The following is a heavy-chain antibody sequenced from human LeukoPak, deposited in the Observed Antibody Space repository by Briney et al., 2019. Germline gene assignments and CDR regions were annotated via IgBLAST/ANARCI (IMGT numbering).Heavy chain of an antibody. Sequence: GGSLRLSCAASGFTFNTYSMTWVRQAPGKGLEWVSYISSGSTVMYYADSMKGRFTISRDNAKNSLFLQMNSLRAEDTAVYYCARVRSGTYYFFGSWGQGTLVTVSS. CDR1: GFTFNTYS. J-gene: IGHJ4*02. V-gene: IGHV3-48*01. D-gene: IGHD1-26*01. CDR3: ARVRSGTYYFFGS. CDR2: ISSGSTVM.